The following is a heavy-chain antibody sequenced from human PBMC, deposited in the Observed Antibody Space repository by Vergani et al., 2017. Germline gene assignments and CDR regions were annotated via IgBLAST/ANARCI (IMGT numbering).Heavy chain of an antibody. CDR2: ISSSSSYI. J-gene: IGHJ5*02. CDR3: ARSYCGGDCYSVWFDP. V-gene: IGHV3-21*01. CDR1: GFTFSSYS. D-gene: IGHD2-21*02. Sequence: EVQLVESGGGLVKPGGSLRLSCAASGFTFSSYSMNWVRQAPGKGLEWVSSISSSSSYIYYADSVKGRFTISRANAKNSLYLQMNSLRAEDTAVYCCARSYCGGDCYSVWFDPWGQGTLVTVSS.